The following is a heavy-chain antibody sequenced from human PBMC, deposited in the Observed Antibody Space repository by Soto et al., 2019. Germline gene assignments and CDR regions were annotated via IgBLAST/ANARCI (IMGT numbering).Heavy chain of an antibody. CDR1: GGSISSGVYS. V-gene: IGHV4-30-2*01. D-gene: IGHD3-3*01. J-gene: IGHJ6*04. Sequence: TLSLTCAVSGGSISSGVYSWSWIRQPPGNGLEWIGYIYHIGSTYYNPSLKSRVTISVDRSKNQFSLKLSSVTAADTAVYYCARGSLFWICYYDYYYSGMDIRATQTTV. CDR2: IYHIGST. CDR3: ARGSLFWICYYDYYYSGMDI.